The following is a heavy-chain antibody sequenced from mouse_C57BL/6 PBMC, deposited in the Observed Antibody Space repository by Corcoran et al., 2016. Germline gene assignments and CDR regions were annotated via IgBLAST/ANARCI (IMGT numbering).Heavy chain of an antibody. J-gene: IGHJ2*01. CDR3: ARSGYYGSSYYFDY. D-gene: IGHD1-1*01. V-gene: IGHV1-19*01. CDR2: INPYNGGT. CDR1: GYTFTDYY. Sequence: EVQLQQSGPVLVKSGASVKMSCKASGYTFTDYYMNWVKQSHGKSLEWIGVINPYNGGTSYNQKFKGKATLTVDKSSSTAYMELNSLTSEDSAVYYCARSGYYGSSYYFDYWGQGTTLTVSS.